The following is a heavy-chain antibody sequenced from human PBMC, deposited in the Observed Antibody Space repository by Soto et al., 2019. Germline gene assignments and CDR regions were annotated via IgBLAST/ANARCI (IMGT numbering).Heavy chain of an antibody. D-gene: IGHD3-9*01. V-gene: IGHV1-69*04. CDR3: AREGDRILNRGDAFDI. CDR1: GGTFSSYT. Sequence: ASVKVSCKASGGTFSSYTISWVRQAPGQGLEWMGRIIPILGIANYAQKFQGRVTITADKSTSTAYMELSSLRSEDTAVYYCAREGDRILNRGDAFDIWGQGTMVTVSS. CDR2: IIPILGIA. J-gene: IGHJ3*02.